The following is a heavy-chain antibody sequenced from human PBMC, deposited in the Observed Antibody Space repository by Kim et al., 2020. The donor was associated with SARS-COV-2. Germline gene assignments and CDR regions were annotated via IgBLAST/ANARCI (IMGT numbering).Heavy chain of an antibody. CDR1: GFTFSSYA. CDR2: ISYDGSNK. V-gene: IGHV3-30*04. D-gene: IGHD5-18*01. Sequence: GGSLRLFCAASGFTFSSYAMHWVRQAPGKGLEWVAVISYDGSNKYYADSVKGRFTISRDNSKNTLYLQMNSLRAEDTAVYYCARDFAMGGYYYYYGMDVWGQGTTVTVSS. J-gene: IGHJ6*02. CDR3: ARDFAMGGYYYYYGMDV.